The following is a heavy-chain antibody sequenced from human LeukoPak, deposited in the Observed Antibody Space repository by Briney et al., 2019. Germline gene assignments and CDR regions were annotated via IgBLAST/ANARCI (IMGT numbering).Heavy chain of an antibody. CDR2: IYDSGST. CDR1: GGSIRSSYYY. J-gene: IGHJ4*02. D-gene: IGHD6-19*01. Sequence: SETLSLTCTVSGGSIRSSYYYWGWIRQPPGKGLEWIGSIYDSGSTYYNPSLKSRVTISVDTSKNQFSLKLNSVTAADTAVYYCARGSHNIAVAGTLYYWGQRTLVTVSS. V-gene: IGHV4-39*01. CDR3: ARGSHNIAVAGTLYY.